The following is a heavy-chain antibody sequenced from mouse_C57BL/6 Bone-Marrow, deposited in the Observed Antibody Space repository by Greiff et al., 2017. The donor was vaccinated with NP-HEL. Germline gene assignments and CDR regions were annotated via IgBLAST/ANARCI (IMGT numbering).Heavy chain of an antibody. CDR2: ISRGGSYT. CDR3: ARLGYDAMDD. V-gene: IGHV5-6*01. CDR1: GFTFSSYG. Sequence: EVKLVESGGDLVKPGGSLKLSCAASGFTFSSYGMSWVRQTPDKRLEWVATISRGGSYTYYPDSVKGRFTISRDNATNTLDLQMISLKSEDTAMYYCARLGYDAMDDWGQGPSVTVAS. J-gene: IGHJ4*01.